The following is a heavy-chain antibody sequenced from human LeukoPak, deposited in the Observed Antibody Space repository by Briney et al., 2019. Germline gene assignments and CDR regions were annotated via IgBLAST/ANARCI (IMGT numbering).Heavy chain of an antibody. V-gene: IGHV4-59*01. Sequence: SETLSLTCTVSGGSISSYYWRWIRQPPGKGLEWIGYIYYSGSTNYNPSLKSRVTISVDTSKNQFSLKLSSVTAADTAEYYCATLNSYGYSYFDYWGQGTLVTVSS. CDR3: ATLNSYGYSYFDY. CDR1: GGSISSYY. J-gene: IGHJ4*02. D-gene: IGHD5-18*01. CDR2: IYYSGST.